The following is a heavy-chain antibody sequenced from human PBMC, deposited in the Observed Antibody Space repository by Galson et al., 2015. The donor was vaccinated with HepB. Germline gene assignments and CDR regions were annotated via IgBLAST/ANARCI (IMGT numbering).Heavy chain of an antibody. CDR2: FDPADGET. Sequence: SVKVSCKASGYTFTGYYMHWVRQAPGQGLEWMGGFDPADGETIYAQKFQGRVTMTEDTSTDTAYMELSSLRSEDTAVYYCATVKGKDYYGSGSYYSDWFDPWGQGTLVTVSS. J-gene: IGHJ5*02. CDR1: GYTFTGYY. CDR3: ATVKGKDYYGSGSYYSDWFDP. V-gene: IGHV1-24*01. D-gene: IGHD3-10*01.